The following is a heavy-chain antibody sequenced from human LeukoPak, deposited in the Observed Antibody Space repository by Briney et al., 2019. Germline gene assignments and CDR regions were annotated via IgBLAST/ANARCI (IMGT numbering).Heavy chain of an antibody. Sequence: PSETLSLTCTVSGGSISNYYWSWIRQPPGKGLEWIGQINHSGSTNYNPSLKSRVTISVDTSKNQFSLKLSSVTAADTAVYYCARGLCGGDCYSVHGFDPWGQGTLVTVSS. CDR3: ARGLCGGDCYSVHGFDP. CDR2: INHSGST. D-gene: IGHD2-21*02. V-gene: IGHV4-34*01. CDR1: GGSISNYY. J-gene: IGHJ5*02.